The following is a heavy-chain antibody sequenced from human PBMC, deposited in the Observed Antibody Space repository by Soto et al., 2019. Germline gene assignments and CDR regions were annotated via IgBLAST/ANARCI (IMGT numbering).Heavy chain of an antibody. CDR3: ARQGAYYYDTSGYEIDS. D-gene: IGHD3-22*01. V-gene: IGHV4-39*01. CDR2: ISYSGTT. J-gene: IGHJ4*02. Sequence: QLQLQESGPGLVKPSETLSLTCTVSGGSISSSSYYWGWVRQPPGKGLEGIGSISYSGTTYYSPSIKSRVTLSVDTSKNQFSLKLSSVTAADTAVYYCARQGAYYYDTSGYEIDSWGQGTLVTVSS. CDR1: GGSISSSSYY.